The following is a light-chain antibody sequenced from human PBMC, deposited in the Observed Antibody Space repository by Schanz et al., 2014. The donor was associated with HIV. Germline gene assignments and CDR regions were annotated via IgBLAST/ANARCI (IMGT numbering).Light chain of an antibody. CDR3: SSYTSSSSVV. Sequence: QSALTQPASVSGSPGQSITISCTGTSNDVGGYNFASWYQQHPGKAPKLIIYDVSNRPSGVSNRFSGSKSGITASLTISGLQADDEADYYCSSYTSSSSVVFGGGTKLTVL. CDR1: SNDVGGYNF. V-gene: IGLV2-14*03. J-gene: IGLJ2*01. CDR2: DVS.